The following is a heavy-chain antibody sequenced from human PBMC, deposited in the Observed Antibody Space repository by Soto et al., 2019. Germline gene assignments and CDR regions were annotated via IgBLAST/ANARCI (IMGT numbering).Heavy chain of an antibody. J-gene: IGHJ3*02. Sequence: ASVKVSCKASGYTFTSYGISWVRQAPGQGLEWMGWISAYNGNTNYAQKLQGRVTMTTDTSTSTAYMELRSLRSDDTAVYYCARVGYSNYEAHDAFDIWGQGTMVTVSS. CDR1: GYTFTSYG. CDR2: ISAYNGNT. V-gene: IGHV1-18*01. D-gene: IGHD4-4*01. CDR3: ARVGYSNYEAHDAFDI.